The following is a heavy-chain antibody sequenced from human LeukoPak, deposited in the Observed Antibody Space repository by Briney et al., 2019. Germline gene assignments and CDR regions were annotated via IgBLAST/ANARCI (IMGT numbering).Heavy chain of an antibody. CDR3: ADPPNADY. CDR1: GFTFRSYA. Sequence: GGSLRLSCAASGFTFRSYAMSWVRQAPGKGLEWVSSIGGSDGRTYYAESVKGRFTISRDNSKNTAYLQMNSLRVEDTAVYFCADPPNADYWGQGTLVTVSS. D-gene: IGHD4/OR15-4a*01. V-gene: IGHV3-23*01. CDR2: IGGSDGRT. J-gene: IGHJ4*02.